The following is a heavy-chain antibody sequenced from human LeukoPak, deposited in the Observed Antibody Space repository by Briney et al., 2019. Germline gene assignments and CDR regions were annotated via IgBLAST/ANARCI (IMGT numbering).Heavy chain of an antibody. CDR1: GFTFSSYS. CDR3: ASTRDSGGYGMDV. Sequence: GGSLRLSCAASGFTFSSYSMNWVRQAPGKGLEWVSSISSSSSYIYYADSVKGRFTISRDNAKNSLYLQMNSLRAEDTAVYYCASTRDSGGYGMDVWGQGITVTVSS. D-gene: IGHD1-26*01. V-gene: IGHV3-21*01. J-gene: IGHJ6*02. CDR2: ISSSSSYI.